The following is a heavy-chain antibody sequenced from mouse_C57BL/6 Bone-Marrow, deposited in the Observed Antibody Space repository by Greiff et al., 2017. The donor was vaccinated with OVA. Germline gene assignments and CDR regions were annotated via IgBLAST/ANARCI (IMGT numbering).Heavy chain of an antibody. J-gene: IGHJ2*01. CDR3: TLYYGSSYGYFDD. CDR1: GFNIKDDY. V-gene: IGHV14-4*01. Sequence: EVQLQESGAELVRPGASVKLSCTASGFNIKDDYMHWVKQRPEQGLEWIGWIDPENGDTEYASKFQGKATITADTSSNTAYLQLSSLTSEDTAVYYCTLYYGSSYGYFDDWGQGTTLTVSS. CDR2: IDPENGDT. D-gene: IGHD1-1*01.